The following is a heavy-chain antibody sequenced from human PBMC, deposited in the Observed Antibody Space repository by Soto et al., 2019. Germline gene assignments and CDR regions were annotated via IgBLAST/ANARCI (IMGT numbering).Heavy chain of an antibody. Sequence: GGSLRLSCAASGFTFSSYSMNWVRQAPGKGLEWVSYISSSSSTIYYADSVKGRFTISRDNAKNSLYLQMNSLRDEDTAVYYCARDTVARGVIITTYYYGMDVWGQGTTVTVS. CDR2: ISSSSSTI. CDR1: GFTFSSYS. D-gene: IGHD3-10*01. CDR3: ARDTVARGVIITTYYYGMDV. V-gene: IGHV3-48*02. J-gene: IGHJ6*02.